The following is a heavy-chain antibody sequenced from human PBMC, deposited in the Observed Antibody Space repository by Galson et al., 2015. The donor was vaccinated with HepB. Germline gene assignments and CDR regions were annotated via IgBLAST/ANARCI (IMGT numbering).Heavy chain of an antibody. V-gene: IGHV3-74*01. CDR1: GFTFRSYW. J-gene: IGHJ2*01. CDR2: INSDGNTT. Sequence: SLRLSCAASGFTFRSYWMHWVRQVPGKGLVWVSRINSDGNTTGYADSVKGRFTISRDNAKNTLYLQMNSLRAEDTAVYFCAREGRQVELLTGYFELWGRGTLVTVSS. CDR3: AREGRQVELLTGYFEL. D-gene: IGHD1-26*01.